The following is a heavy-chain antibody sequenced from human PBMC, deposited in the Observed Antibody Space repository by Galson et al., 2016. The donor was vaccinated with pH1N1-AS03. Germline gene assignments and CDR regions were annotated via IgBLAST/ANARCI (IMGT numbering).Heavy chain of an antibody. CDR3: ARVGVVGPPYGMDV. CDR2: IDPSGGPT. D-gene: IGHD2-15*01. CDR1: GYTLTRYY. J-gene: IGHJ6*02. V-gene: IGHV1-46*01. Sequence: SVKVSCKASGYTLTRYYMHWVRQAPGQGLEWMGIIDPSGGPTTYAPKFQDRITITTDTSTSTVYMELVSLRSEDTAVYYCARVGVVGPPYGMDVWGQGTTVTVSS.